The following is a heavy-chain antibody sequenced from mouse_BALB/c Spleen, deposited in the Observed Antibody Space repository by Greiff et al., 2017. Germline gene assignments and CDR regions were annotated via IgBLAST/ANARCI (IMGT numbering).Heavy chain of an antibody. V-gene: IGHV3-2*02. CDR1: GYSITSDYA. J-gene: IGHJ2*01. Sequence: EVQGVESGPGLVKPSQSLSLTCTVTGYSITSDYAWNWIRQFPGNKLEWMGYISYSGSTSYNPSLKSRISITRDTSKNQFFLQLNSVTTEDTATYYCAREQPPFDYWGQGTTLTVSS. D-gene: IGHD6-1*01. CDR2: ISYSGST. CDR3: AREQPPFDY.